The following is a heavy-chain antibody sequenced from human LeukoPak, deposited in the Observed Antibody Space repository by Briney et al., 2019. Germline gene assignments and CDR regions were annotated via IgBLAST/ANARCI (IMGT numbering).Heavy chain of an antibody. CDR3: AKDCSGGTCYFDY. CDR1: GYSFTSYG. CDR2: VSAYNGNT. V-gene: IGHV1-18*01. Sequence: ASVKVSCKASGYSFTSYGISWVRQAPGQGLEWMGWVSAYNGNTNSAQKFQGRVTMTTDTSTRTAYMELRRGRSDDTAVYYCAKDCSGGTCYFDYWGQGTLVTVSS. J-gene: IGHJ4*02. D-gene: IGHD2-15*01.